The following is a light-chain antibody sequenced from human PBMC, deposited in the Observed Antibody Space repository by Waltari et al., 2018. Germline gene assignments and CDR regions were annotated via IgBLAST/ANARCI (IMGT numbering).Light chain of an antibody. Sequence: EMTQSPDSLPVSLGERATINCKSSQSVLYNFNNKNYLALFQLKPGQPPRLLIRWASTREPGVPDRFSGSVSGIDFTLTISSLQTEDVAVYYCQQYLTLPYSFGQGTKLESK. V-gene: IGKV4-1*01. CDR1: QSVLYNFNNKNY. J-gene: IGKJ2*03. CDR2: WAS. CDR3: QQYLTLPYS.